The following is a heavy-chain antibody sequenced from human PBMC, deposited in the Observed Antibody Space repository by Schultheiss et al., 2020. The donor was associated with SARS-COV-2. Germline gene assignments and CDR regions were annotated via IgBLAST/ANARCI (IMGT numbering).Heavy chain of an antibody. CDR1: GGAISSYY. CDR2: IYYSGST. CDR3: ARFVVVPAAKTYYYGMDV. J-gene: IGHJ6*02. D-gene: IGHD2-2*01. Sequence: SETLSLTCTVSGGAISSYYWGWIRQPTGKGLEWIVYIYYSGSTNYNPSLKSRVTISVDTSKNQFSLKLSSVTAADTAVYYCARFVVVPAAKTYYYGMDVWGRGTRVTVSS. V-gene: IGHV4-59*08.